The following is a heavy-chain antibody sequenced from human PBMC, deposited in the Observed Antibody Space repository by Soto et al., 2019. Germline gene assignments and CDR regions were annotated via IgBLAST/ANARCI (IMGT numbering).Heavy chain of an antibody. CDR1: GGSINTFY. Sequence: SETLSLTCTVSGGSINTFYWSWVRQPAGKGLEWIGRIFSSGSTSFNPSLESRVAMSVDTSKNHFSLNLSSVTAADMAVYYCAREGSYSAYNFAHGIQLWSFDFWGRGALVTVSS. V-gene: IGHV4-4*07. D-gene: IGHD5-12*01. CDR3: AREGSYSAYNFAHGIQLWSFDF. J-gene: IGHJ4*02. CDR2: IFSSGST.